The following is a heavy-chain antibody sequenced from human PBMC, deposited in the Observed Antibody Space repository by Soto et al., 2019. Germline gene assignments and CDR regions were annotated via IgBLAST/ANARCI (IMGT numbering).Heavy chain of an antibody. Sequence: GGSLRLSCEASGFNFRDFWMYWVRQPPGKGPEWVSKIPSDGRDVSYADSVRGRFTISRDDARNTLYLQMSDLRVEDTAIYYCTRDDSGLGIDYWGQGTQVTVSS. CDR3: TRDDSGLGIDY. V-gene: IGHV3-74*01. CDR1: GFNFRDFW. CDR2: IPSDGRDV. D-gene: IGHD1-26*01. J-gene: IGHJ4*02.